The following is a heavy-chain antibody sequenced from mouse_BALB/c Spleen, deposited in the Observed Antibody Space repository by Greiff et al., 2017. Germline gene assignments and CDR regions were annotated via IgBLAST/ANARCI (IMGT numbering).Heavy chain of an antibody. J-gene: IGHJ2*01. D-gene: IGHD1-1*01. Sequence: EVQLQQSGTVLARPGASVKMSCKASGYPFTSYWMHWVKQRPGQGLEWIGAIYPGNSDTSYNQKFKGKAKLTAVTSTSTAYMELSSLTNEDSAVYYCTRDYGSSLDYWGQGTTLTVSS. V-gene: IGHV1-5*01. CDR3: TRDYGSSLDY. CDR1: GYPFTSYW. CDR2: IYPGNSDT.